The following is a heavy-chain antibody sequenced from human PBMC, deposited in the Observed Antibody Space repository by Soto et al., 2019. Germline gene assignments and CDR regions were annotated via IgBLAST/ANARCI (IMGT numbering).Heavy chain of an antibody. CDR3: AREGLGGEKDY. J-gene: IGHJ4*02. CDR1: GYTFTSYY. Sequence: QVQLVQSGAEVKKPGASVNVSCKASGYTFTSYYIHWVRQAPGQGLEWMGWINCNSGGTNYAQKFQGRVTVTRDTSISIINMDLSRLRSDDTAVYYSAREGLGGEKDYWGQGTLVTVSS. D-gene: IGHD7-27*01. CDR2: INCNSGGT. V-gene: IGHV1-2*02.